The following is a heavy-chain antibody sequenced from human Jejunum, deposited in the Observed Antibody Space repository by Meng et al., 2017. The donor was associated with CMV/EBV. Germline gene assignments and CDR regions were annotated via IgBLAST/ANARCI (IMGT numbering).Heavy chain of an antibody. V-gene: IGHV4-39*07. D-gene: IGHD6-19*01. Sequence: VSGASISSHSYYWGWIRQSPGKGLEWIGTMYYSGSTQYNPSLKSRVTISVDTSKNQFSLNLSSVTAADTAVYYCARDNSGWYPDYWGQGARVTVSS. J-gene: IGHJ4*02. CDR2: MYYSGST. CDR3: ARDNSGWYPDY. CDR1: GASISSHSYY.